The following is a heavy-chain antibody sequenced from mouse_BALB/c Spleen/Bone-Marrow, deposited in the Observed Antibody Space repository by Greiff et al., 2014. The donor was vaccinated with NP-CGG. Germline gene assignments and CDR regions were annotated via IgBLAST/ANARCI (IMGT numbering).Heavy chain of an antibody. D-gene: IGHD2-3*01. J-gene: IGHJ2*01. CDR3: ATYDGYYFDY. V-gene: IGHV3-8*02. Sequence: EVQRVESGPSLVKPSQTLSLTCSVTGDSTTSGYWNWVRKFPGNKLEYMGYISYSGSTYYNPSLKSRISITRDTSKNQYYLQLNSVTTEDTATYYCATYDGYYFDYWGQGTTLTVSS. CDR1: GDSTTSGY. CDR2: ISYSGST.